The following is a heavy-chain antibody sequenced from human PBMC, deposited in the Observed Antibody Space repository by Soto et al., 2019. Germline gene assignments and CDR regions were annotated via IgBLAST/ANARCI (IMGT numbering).Heavy chain of an antibody. CDR2: IIPILGIA. CDR1: GGTFSSYT. Sequence: QVQLVQSGAEVKKPGSSVKVSCKASGGTFSSYTISWVRQAPGQGLEWMGRIIPILGIANYAQKFQGRVTITADKGTSTAYMELSSVRSEDTAVYYCAGMNDDGSGYSAYWGQGTLGIVSS. J-gene: IGHJ4*02. D-gene: IGHD3-22*01. CDR3: AGMNDDGSGYSAY. V-gene: IGHV1-69*02.